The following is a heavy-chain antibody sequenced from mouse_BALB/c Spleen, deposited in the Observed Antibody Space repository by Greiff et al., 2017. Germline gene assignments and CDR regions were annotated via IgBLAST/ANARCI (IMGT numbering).Heavy chain of an antibody. Sequence: QVQLQQSGAELVRPGTSVKVSCKASGYAFTNYLIEWVKQRPGQGLEWIGVINPGSGGTNYNEKFKGKATLTADKSSSTAYMQLSSLTSDDSAVYFCARSNWDRFAYWGQGTLVTVSA. CDR2: INPGSGGT. CDR1: GYAFTNYL. V-gene: IGHV1-54*01. J-gene: IGHJ3*01. CDR3: ARSNWDRFAY. D-gene: IGHD4-1*01.